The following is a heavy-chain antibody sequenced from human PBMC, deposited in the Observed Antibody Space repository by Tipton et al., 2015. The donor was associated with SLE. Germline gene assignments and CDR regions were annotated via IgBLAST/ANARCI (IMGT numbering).Heavy chain of an antibody. CDR1: GGSISSGSYY. CDR2: IYTSGST. J-gene: IGHJ3*01. D-gene: IGHD3-10*01. Sequence: TLSLTCTVSGGSISSGSYYWSWIRQPAGKALEWIGRIYTSGSTNYNPSLKSRVTISVDTSKNQFSLNLSSVTAADTAAYYCARGSGGTSGGWGQGTMVTVSS. V-gene: IGHV4-61*02. CDR3: ARGSGGTSGG.